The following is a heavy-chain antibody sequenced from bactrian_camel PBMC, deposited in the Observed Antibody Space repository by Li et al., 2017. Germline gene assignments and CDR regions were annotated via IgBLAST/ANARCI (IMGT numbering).Heavy chain of an antibody. J-gene: IGHJ6*01. V-gene: IGHV3S56*01. Sequence: HVQLVESGGGSVQTGGSLRLSCAPSGLSVSDFSMAWFRQSPGKEREAVAAIRRDDLTAYTDSVKGRFISSRDNSKNTVYLQLNGLKSEDTAMYYCAARGPYCYTKLSVRDFTYWGQGTQVTVS. D-gene: IGHD2*01. CDR2: IRRDDLT. CDR3: AARGPYCYTKLSVRDFTY. CDR1: GLSVSDFS.